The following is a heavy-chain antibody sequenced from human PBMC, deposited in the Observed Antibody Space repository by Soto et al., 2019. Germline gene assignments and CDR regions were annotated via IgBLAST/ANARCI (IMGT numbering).Heavy chain of an antibody. Sequence: EVQLVEAGGRLVQPGGSLRPSCAASGFTVSRNYMTWVRQAPGKGLEWVSVIYSDGDTYYADSVKGRFTISRDNSKNTLYLQMNSLRVDDTAVYYCAREGGDYNSWEHYYYMDVWGKGTTVTVSS. CDR3: AREGGDYNSWEHYYYMDV. V-gene: IGHV3-66*01. CDR2: IYSDGDT. J-gene: IGHJ6*03. CDR1: GFTVSRNY. D-gene: IGHD2-21*01.